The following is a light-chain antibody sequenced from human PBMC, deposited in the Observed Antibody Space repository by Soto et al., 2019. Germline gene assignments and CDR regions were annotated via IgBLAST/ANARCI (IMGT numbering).Light chain of an antibody. J-gene: IGKJ4*01. CDR3: QQANSFPLT. CDR1: QSISSY. V-gene: IGKV1-39*01. Sequence: DIQMTQSPSSLSASVGDRVTITCRARQSISSYVNWYQQKPGKAPKLLIYAASSLQSGVPSRFSGSGSGTDFTLTISSLQPEDFATYYCQQANSFPLTFGGGTKVDIK. CDR2: AAS.